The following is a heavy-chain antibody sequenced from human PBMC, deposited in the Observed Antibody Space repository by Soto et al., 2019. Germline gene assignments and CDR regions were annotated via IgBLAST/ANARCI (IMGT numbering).Heavy chain of an antibody. CDR1: GGSISSSSYY. V-gene: IGHV4-39*01. CDR2: IYYSGST. D-gene: IGHD3-22*01. J-gene: IGHJ4*02. Sequence: PSETLSLTCTVSGGSISSSSYYWGWIRQPPGKGLEWIGSIYYSGSTYYNPSPKSRVTISVDTSKNQFSLKLSSVTAADTAVYYCASPHYYDSSGYYYPPFDYWGQGTLVTVSS. CDR3: ASPHYYDSSGYYYPPFDY.